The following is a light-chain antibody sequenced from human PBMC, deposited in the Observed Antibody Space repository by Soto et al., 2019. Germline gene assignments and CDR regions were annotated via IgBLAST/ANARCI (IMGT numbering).Light chain of an antibody. CDR2: DAS. CDR3: QQYKAYPIT. V-gene: IGKV1-16*02. CDR1: HDIGRD. J-gene: IGKJ5*01. Sequence: DILMTQSPSSLSASVGDRVTITCRTSHDIGRDLAWLQQKPGKAPKSLIYDASTLQSGVPSKFSGSGVGTDFTLTISSLHPEDSATYYCQQYKAYPITFGQGTRLDIK.